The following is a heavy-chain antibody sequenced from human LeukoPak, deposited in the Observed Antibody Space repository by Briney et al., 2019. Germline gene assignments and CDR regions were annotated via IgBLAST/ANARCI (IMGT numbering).Heavy chain of an antibody. CDR1: GFTFSDYY. CDR2: ISSSGSTI. Sequence: GGSLRLSCAASGFTFSDYYMSWIRQAPGKGLEWVSYISSSGSTIYYADSVKGRFTISRDNVKNSLYLQMNSLRAEDTAVYYCARASKRSYDSSGYYYNYYYGMDVWGQGTTVTVSS. D-gene: IGHD3-22*01. V-gene: IGHV3-11*01. CDR3: ARASKRSYDSSGYYYNYYYGMDV. J-gene: IGHJ6*02.